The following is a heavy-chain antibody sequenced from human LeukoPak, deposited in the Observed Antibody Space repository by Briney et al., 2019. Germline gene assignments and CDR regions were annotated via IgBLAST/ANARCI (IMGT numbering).Heavy chain of an antibody. D-gene: IGHD3-22*01. CDR3: ARAKGVVTLWFDP. Sequence: SETLSLTCTVSGGSISSDRYYWSWIRQPAGKGLEWIGYIYYSGSTNYNPSLKSRVTISVDTSKNQFSLKLSSVTAADTAVYYCARAKGVVTLWFDPWGQGTLVTVSS. V-gene: IGHV4-61*10. CDR2: IYYSGST. J-gene: IGHJ5*02. CDR1: GGSISSDRYY.